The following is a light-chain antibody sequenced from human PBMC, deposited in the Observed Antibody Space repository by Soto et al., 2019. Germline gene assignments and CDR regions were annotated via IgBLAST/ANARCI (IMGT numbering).Light chain of an antibody. CDR3: QQYGNSPGT. J-gene: IGKJ2*01. Sequence: EIVLTQSPGTLSLSPGERATLSCRASHSVSGNFLAWYQQRPGQAPRLLIYGASSRAADIPDRFSGSGSGTDFNLTISRLEPEDFAVYFCQQYGNSPGTFGQGTKLEIK. V-gene: IGKV3-20*01. CDR2: GAS. CDR1: HSVSGNF.